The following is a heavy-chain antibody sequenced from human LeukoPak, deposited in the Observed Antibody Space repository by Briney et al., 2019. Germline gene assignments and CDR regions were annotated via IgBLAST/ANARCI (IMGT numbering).Heavy chain of an antibody. Sequence: GESLKISCKASGYSFTNHWIGWVRQMPGKGLECMGIIYPGDSGATYSPSFQGQVTISADKSISTAYLQWSSLKASDTAMYYCARLGRDYDVSTVSTGYYLTYNFDYWGQGTLVTVSS. J-gene: IGHJ4*02. V-gene: IGHV5-51*01. CDR1: GYSFTNHW. D-gene: IGHD3-9*01. CDR2: IYPGDSGA. CDR3: ARLGRDYDVSTVSTGYYLTYNFDY.